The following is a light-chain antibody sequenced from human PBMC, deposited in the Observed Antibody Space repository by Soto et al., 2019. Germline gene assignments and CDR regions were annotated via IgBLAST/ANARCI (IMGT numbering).Light chain of an antibody. Sequence: EIVLTQSPATLSLSPGERATLSCRASQSVSSYLAWYQQKAGQAPRLLIYDASNRATGIPARFSGSGSGTDFTRTISSLEPEDFAVYFCQHRSNWPLTFGPGTRLEIK. CDR1: QSVSSY. V-gene: IGKV3-11*01. CDR2: DAS. J-gene: IGKJ5*01. CDR3: QHRSNWPLT.